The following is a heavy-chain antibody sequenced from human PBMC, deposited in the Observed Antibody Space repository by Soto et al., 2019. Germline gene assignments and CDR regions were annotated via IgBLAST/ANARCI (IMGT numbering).Heavy chain of an antibody. V-gene: IGHV3-21*01. CDR2: ISSSSSYI. J-gene: IGHJ6*02. Sequence: GGSLRLSCAASGFTFSSYSMNWVRQAPGKGLEWVSSISSSSSYIYYEDSVKGRFTISRDNAKNSLYLQMKSLRAEDTAVYYCAREVYGMDVWGQGTTVTVSS. CDR1: GFTFSSYS. CDR3: AREVYGMDV.